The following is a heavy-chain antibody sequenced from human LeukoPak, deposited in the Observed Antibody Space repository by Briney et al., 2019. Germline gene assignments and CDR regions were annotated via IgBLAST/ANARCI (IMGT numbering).Heavy chain of an antibody. CDR3: ARDSGSYASNFDY. Sequence: GSLRLSCSASGFTFSSYAMHWVRQAPGKGLEWVAVISYDGSNKYYADSVKGRFTISRDNSKNTLYLQMNSLRAEDTAVYYCARDSGSYASNFDYWGQGTLVTVSS. J-gene: IGHJ4*02. CDR2: ISYDGSNK. D-gene: IGHD2-2*01. CDR1: GFTFSSYA. V-gene: IGHV3-30-3*01.